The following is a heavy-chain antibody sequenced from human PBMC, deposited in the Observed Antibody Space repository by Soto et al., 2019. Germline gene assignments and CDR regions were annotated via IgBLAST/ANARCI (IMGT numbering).Heavy chain of an antibody. Sequence: ASVKVSCKASGYTFTSYYMNWVRQAPGQGLEWMGIINPSVGSTSYAQKFQGRVTMTTDTSTSTAYMELSSLRSEDTAVYYCAWTYTDSDPFDYWGQGTLVTVSS. CDR3: AWTYTDSDPFDY. J-gene: IGHJ4*02. CDR2: INPSVGST. D-gene: IGHD3-22*01. CDR1: GYTFTSYY. V-gene: IGHV1-46*01.